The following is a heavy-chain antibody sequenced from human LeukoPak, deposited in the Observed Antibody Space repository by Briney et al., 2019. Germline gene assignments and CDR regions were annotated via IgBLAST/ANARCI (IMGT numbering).Heavy chain of an antibody. J-gene: IGHJ6*02. Sequence: SETLSLTCTVSGVSISSYYWSWTRQPPGKGLEWIGYIYYSGSTNYNPSLKSRVTISVDTSKNQFSLKLSSVTAADTAVYYCAREQWLVPGYGMDVWGQGTTVTVSS. V-gene: IGHV4-59*01. CDR3: AREQWLVPGYGMDV. D-gene: IGHD6-19*01. CDR2: IYYSGST. CDR1: GVSISSYY.